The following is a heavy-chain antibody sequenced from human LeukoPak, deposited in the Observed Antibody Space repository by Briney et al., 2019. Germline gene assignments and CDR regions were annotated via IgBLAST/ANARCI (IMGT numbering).Heavy chain of an antibody. CDR3: AELGITMIGGV. CDR1: GFIFSRYS. J-gene: IGHJ6*04. Sequence: SGGSLRLSCAASGFIFSRYSIDWVRQAPGKGLEWVSSISSSSIYIYYADSVKGRFTISRDNAKNSLYLRMNSLRAEDTAVYYCAELGITMIGGVWGKGTTVTISS. V-gene: IGHV3-21*01. CDR2: ISSSSIYI. D-gene: IGHD3-10*02.